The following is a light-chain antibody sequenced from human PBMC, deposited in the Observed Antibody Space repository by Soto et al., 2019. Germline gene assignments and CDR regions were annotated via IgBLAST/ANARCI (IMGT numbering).Light chain of an antibody. CDR3: QQRSNWPRGT. V-gene: IGKV3-11*01. Sequence: EIVLTQSPATLSLSPGERATLSCRASQSVSSYLAWYQQKPGQAPRLLIYDASNRATGIPARFGGSGSGTDFTLTISSLEPEDFAVYYCQQRSNWPRGTFGQGTKVDIK. J-gene: IGKJ1*01. CDR1: QSVSSY. CDR2: DAS.